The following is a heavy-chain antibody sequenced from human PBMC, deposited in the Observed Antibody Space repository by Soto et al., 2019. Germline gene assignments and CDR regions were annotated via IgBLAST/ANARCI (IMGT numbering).Heavy chain of an antibody. CDR2: LYHTGNA. V-gene: IGHV4-31*03. J-gene: IGHJ2*01. Sequence: QVQLQESGPGLVKPSETLSLTCTVSRGSITSGSYYWTWIRQYPGEGLEWIGYLYHTGNAYYNPSLKSRVSPAVYTAKNHCSLQLSFVAASVTGVYYCAGALPDSRGYYFWYFALWGRGTLVTVSS. CDR1: RGSITSGSYY. CDR3: AGALPDSRGYYFWYFAL. D-gene: IGHD3-22*01.